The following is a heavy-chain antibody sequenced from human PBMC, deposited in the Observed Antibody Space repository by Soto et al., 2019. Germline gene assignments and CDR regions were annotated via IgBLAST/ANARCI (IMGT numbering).Heavy chain of an antibody. J-gene: IGHJ4*02. CDR3: ARDGGGGYSSFVDY. V-gene: IGHV1-69*08. CDR1: GGTFSSYT. CDR2: IIPILGIA. D-gene: IGHD6-19*01. Sequence: QVQLVQSGAEVKKPGSSVKVSCKASGGTFSSYTISWVRQAPGQGLEWMGRIIPILGIANYAQKFQGRVTITADKSTSTAYMELSSLRSEDTAVYYCARDGGGGYSSFVDYWGQGTLVTVSS.